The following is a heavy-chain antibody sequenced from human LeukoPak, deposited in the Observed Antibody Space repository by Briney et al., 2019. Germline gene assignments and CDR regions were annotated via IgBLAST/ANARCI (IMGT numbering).Heavy chain of an antibody. J-gene: IGHJ6*03. V-gene: IGHV4-59*01. CDR2: IYYSGST. CDR3: ARDCRRSGWYGESEYYYMDV. D-gene: IGHD6-19*01. CDR1: GGSFSGYY. Sequence: NPSETLSLTCAVYGGSFSGYYWSWIRQPPGKGLEWIGYIYYSGSTNYNPSLKSRVTISVDTSKNQFSLKLSSVTAADTAVYYCARDCRRSGWYGESEYYYMDVWGKGTTVTVSS.